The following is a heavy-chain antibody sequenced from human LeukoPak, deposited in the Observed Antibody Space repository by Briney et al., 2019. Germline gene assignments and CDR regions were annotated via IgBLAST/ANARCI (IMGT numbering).Heavy chain of an antibody. CDR3: AKDRYYYGSGINWFDP. CDR1: GFTFSSYA. CDR2: ISGSGGST. J-gene: IGHJ5*02. D-gene: IGHD3-10*01. V-gene: IGHV3-23*01. Sequence: GGSLRLSCAASGFTFSSYAMSWVRQAPGKGLEWASAISGSGGSTYYADSVKGRFTISRDNSKNTLYLQMNSLRAEDTAVYYCAKDRYYYGSGINWFDPWGQGTLVTVSS.